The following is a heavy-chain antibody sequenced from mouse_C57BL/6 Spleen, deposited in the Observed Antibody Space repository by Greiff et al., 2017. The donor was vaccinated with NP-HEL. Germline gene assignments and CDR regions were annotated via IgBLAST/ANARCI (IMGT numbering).Heavy chain of an antibody. D-gene: IGHD2-3*01. CDR1: GFNIKDDY. Sequence: EVQLQQSGAELVRPGASVKLSCTASGFNIKDDYMHWVKQRPEQGLEWIGWIDPENGDTEYASKFQGKATITAATSSNTAYLQLSSLTSEDSAVYYCTLYEGFAYWGQGTLVTVSA. CDR3: TLYEGFAY. CDR2: IDPENGDT. J-gene: IGHJ3*01. V-gene: IGHV14-4*01.